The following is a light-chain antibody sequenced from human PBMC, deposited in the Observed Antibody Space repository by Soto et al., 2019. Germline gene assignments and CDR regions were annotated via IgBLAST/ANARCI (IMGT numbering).Light chain of an antibody. CDR2: QTS. CDR1: QYINTR. J-gene: IGKJ1*01. CDR3: HQRQSWPRT. V-gene: IGKV3-11*01. Sequence: EIVLTPSPATLSSFPFYRVTLSFRASQYINTRLAWYQHRPGQAPRLLIYQTSIRAAGIPARFSASGSGTDFTLTISDVQPEDFALYYCHQRQSWPRTFGQGTKVDI.